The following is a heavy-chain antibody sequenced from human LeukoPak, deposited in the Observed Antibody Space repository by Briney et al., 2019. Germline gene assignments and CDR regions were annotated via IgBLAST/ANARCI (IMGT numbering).Heavy chain of an antibody. CDR1: GFTFSSYG. CDR3: ARDREQWLVLGGFDY. J-gene: IGHJ4*02. Sequence: GGSLRLSCAASGFTFSSYGMHWVRQAPGKGLEWVAVIWYDGSNKYYADSVKGRFTISRDKSKNTLYLQMNSLRAEDTAVYYCARDREQWLVLGGFDYWGQGTLVTVSS. D-gene: IGHD6-19*01. V-gene: IGHV3-33*08. CDR2: IWYDGSNK.